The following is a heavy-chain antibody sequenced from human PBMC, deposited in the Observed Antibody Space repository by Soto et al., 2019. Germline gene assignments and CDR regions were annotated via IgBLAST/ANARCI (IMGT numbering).Heavy chain of an antibody. V-gene: IGHV3-23*01. D-gene: IGHD2-21*02. CDR3: AKDWYPYCAGDCYSDYFDY. CDR2: ISGSADST. J-gene: IGHJ4*02. CDR1: GFTFSSYV. Sequence: GGSLRLSCAASGFTFSSYVMSWVRQAPGKGLEWVAAISGSADSTYYADSVKGRFTISRDNSKNTLYLQMNSLRTEDTAVYYCAKDWYPYCAGDCYSDYFDYWGQGTLVTVSS.